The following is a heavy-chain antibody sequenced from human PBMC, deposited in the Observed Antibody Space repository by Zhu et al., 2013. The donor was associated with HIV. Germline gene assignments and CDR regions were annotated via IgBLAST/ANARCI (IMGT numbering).Heavy chain of an antibody. D-gene: IGHD6-13*01. CDR2: IYHSGNT. Sequence: QVQLQQWGAGLLKPSETLSLTCAVSGYSISSGYYWGYIRQPPGRGLEWIGNIYHSGNTYYNPSLRSRVTISVDTSKNQFSLKVSSVTAADTAVYYCARNWGTAKAFDIWGQGTMVTVSS. V-gene: IGHV4-38-2*01. CDR1: GYSISSGYY. J-gene: IGHJ3*02. CDR3: ARNWGTAKAFDI.